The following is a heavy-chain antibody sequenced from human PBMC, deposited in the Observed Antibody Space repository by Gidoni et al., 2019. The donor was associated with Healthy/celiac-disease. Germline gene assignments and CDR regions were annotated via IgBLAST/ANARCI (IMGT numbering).Heavy chain of an antibody. CDR2: FDPEDGET. V-gene: IGHV1-24*01. J-gene: IGHJ4*02. CDR1: GSTHTELS. Sequence: QVQLVQPGAEVKTPGASVKVSCQVSGSTHTELSMHWVRQAPGKGLEWMGGFDPEDGETIYAQKFQGRVTMTEDTSTDTAYMELSSLRSEDTAVYYCATLEMATINLFDYWGQGTLVTVSS. D-gene: IGHD5-12*01. CDR3: ATLEMATINLFDY.